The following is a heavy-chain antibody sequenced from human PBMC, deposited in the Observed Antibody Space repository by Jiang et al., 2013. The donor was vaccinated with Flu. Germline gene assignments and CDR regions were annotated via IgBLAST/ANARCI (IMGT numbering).Heavy chain of an antibody. CDR3: ARDQGPNRSGWYFDY. D-gene: IGHD6-19*01. CDR2: VYYSGST. Sequence: YGPGLVKPSQTLSLTCTVSGGSISSGGYYWTWIRQHPGKGLEWIGYVYYSGSTYYNPSLKSRVTISVDTSKNQFSLKLSSVTAADTAVYYCARDQGPNRSGWYFDYWGQGTLVTVSS. V-gene: IGHV4-31*03. J-gene: IGHJ4*02. CDR1: GGSISSGGYY.